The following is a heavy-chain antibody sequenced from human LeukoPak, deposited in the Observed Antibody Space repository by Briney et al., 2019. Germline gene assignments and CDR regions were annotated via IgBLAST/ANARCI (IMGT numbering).Heavy chain of an antibody. Sequence: SGPTLVKPTQTLTLTCTFSGFSLSTSGVGVGWILQPPGKALEWLALMYWNDDTRYSPSLKSRLTITKDTSKNQVVLTMTNMDPVDTATYYCAHSPNPYYYDSSGYLKGHFYYFDYWGQGTLVTVSS. CDR2: MYWNDDT. J-gene: IGHJ4*02. CDR3: AHSPNPYYYDSSGYLKGHFYYFDY. CDR1: GFSLSTSGVG. V-gene: IGHV2-5*01. D-gene: IGHD3-22*01.